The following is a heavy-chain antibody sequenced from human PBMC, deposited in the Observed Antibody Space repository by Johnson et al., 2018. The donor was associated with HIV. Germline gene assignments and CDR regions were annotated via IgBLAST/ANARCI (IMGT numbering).Heavy chain of an antibody. CDR2: IRSKANSYAP. Sequence: VQLVESGGGLVQPGGSLKLSCAASGFTFSGSAMHWVRQASGKGLEWVGRIRSKANSYAPAYAASVKGRFTISRDDSKNTAYLQMNSLSAEDTALYYCAKDGSGIYSRAFDIWGQGTMVTVSS. CDR1: GFTFSGSA. J-gene: IGHJ3*02. V-gene: IGHV3-73*02. CDR3: AKDGSGIYSRAFDI. D-gene: IGHD3-10*01.